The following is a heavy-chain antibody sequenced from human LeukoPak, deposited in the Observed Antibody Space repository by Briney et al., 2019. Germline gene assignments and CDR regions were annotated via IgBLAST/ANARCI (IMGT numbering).Heavy chain of an antibody. CDR2: ISAYNGNT. CDR1: GYTFTSYG. D-gene: IGHD3-22*01. V-gene: IGHV1-18*01. Sequence: GASVNVSCKASGYTFTSYGISWVRQAPGQGLEWMGWISAYNGNTNYAQKLQGRVTMTTDTSTSTAYMELRSLRSDDTAVYYCARDAASAYYYDSSGYYQRRGDAFDIWGQGTMVTVSS. J-gene: IGHJ3*02. CDR3: ARDAASAYYYDSSGYYQRRGDAFDI.